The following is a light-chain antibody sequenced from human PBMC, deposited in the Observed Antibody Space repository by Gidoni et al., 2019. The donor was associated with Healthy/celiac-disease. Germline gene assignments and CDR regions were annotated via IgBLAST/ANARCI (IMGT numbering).Light chain of an antibody. V-gene: IGKV1-6*01. J-gene: IGKJ2*01. CDR2: AAA. Sequence: IQLTQSPSSLSASVVNRVTITCRSSQCIRNDLGWYQQKPGKAPKPLSYAAASLQSRVPSRFIGRGSGTDFTLTISSRQPEDFATYYCLKDYNYPYTFGQGTKLEIK. CDR1: QCIRND. CDR3: LKDYNYPYT.